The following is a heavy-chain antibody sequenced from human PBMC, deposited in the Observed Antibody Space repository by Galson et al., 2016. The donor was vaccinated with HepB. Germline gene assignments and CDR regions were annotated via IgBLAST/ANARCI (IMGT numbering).Heavy chain of an antibody. V-gene: IGHV3-30*18. D-gene: IGHD5-24*01. CDR3: AKDGRDAYNFNYYYYAMDV. CDR1: GFTFSNYH. CDR2: ISYDGNNK. Sequence: SLRLSCAASGFTFSNYHMNWLRQPPGKGLEWVAVISYDGNNKYYADSVKGRFTISRDNSKNTLYLQMNSLRAEDTAVYYCAKDGRDAYNFNYYYYAMDVWGQGTTVTVSS. J-gene: IGHJ6*02.